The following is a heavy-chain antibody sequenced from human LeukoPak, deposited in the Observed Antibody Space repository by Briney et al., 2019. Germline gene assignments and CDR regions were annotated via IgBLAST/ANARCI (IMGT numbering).Heavy chain of an antibody. CDR1: VFTFSSYG. CDR2: IWYDGSNK. J-gene: IGHJ4*02. Sequence: PGRSLRLSCAASVFTFSSYGMHWVRQAPGKGLEWVAVIWYDGSNKYYADSVKGRFTISRDNSKNTLYLQMNSLRAEDTAVYYCAKVLWTGGGYSYGLDYWGQGTLVTVSS. V-gene: IGHV3-33*06. D-gene: IGHD5-18*01. CDR3: AKVLWTGGGYSYGLDY.